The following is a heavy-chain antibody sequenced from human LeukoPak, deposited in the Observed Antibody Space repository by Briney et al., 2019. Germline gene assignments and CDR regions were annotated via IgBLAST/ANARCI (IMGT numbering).Heavy chain of an antibody. V-gene: IGHV3-21*01. CDR2: ISSSSYI. CDR3: ARDQAVVTAILNYYYYMDV. CDR1: GFTFSNYN. Sequence: GGSLRLSCAASGFTFSNYNMNWVRQAPGKGLEWVSSISSSSYIYYADSVKGRFTSPRDNAKNSLYLQMNSLRAEDTAVYYCARDQAVVTAILNYYYYMDVWGKGTTVTISS. D-gene: IGHD2-21*02. J-gene: IGHJ6*03.